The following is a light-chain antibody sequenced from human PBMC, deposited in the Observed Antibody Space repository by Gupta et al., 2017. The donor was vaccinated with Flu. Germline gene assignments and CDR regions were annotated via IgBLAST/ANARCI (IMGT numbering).Light chain of an antibody. CDR1: QRVSSK. CDR3: QQYDDWPPLT. Sequence: ERVNLSCRASQRVSSKVAWYQQKPGQAPRHLIYDASTRATGIPARFTGSGSGTEFTLLSSSLQSEDFALYYCQQYDDWPPLTFGGGTKVDVK. V-gene: IGKV3-15*01. CDR2: DAS. J-gene: IGKJ4*01.